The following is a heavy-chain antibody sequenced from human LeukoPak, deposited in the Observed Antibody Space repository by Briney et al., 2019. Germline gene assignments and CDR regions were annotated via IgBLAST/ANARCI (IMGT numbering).Heavy chain of an antibody. CDR1: GMNLGSYA. CDR2: ISGSGGGA. CDR3: AKNQISGSQKWFDP. Sequence: GALRLSCAGSGMNLGSYAMSWVRQAPGKGLEWVSIISGSGGGAQYADSVKGRFTISRDNSQNMLYLQMKGLRVEDTAVYYCAKNQISGSQKWFDPWGQGTLVTVSS. V-gene: IGHV3-23*01. D-gene: IGHD3-10*01. J-gene: IGHJ5*02.